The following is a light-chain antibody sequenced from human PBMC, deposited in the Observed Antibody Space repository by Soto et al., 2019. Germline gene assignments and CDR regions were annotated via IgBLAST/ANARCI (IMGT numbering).Light chain of an antibody. J-gene: IGKJ1*01. CDR2: AVS. Sequence: DIQMTQSPSSLSTSVGDRVTITCRASQAISIYLAWYQQKPGKVPKLLIYAVSTLKSGVPSLFSGSGAGTDFTLTISSLQPEDGATYYCQKYNSAPPTFGQGTKVEIK. CDR1: QAISIY. CDR3: QKYNSAPPT. V-gene: IGKV1-27*01.